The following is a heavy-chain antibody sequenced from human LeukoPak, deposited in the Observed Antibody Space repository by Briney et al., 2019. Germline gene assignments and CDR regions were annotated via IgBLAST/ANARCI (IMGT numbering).Heavy chain of an antibody. Sequence: GGSLRLSWAASGFTFSSYWMHWVRQAPGKGLVWVSRINSDGSSTSYADSVKGRFTISRDNAKNTLYLQMNSLRAEDTAVCYCARVRQWLVPTFDYWGQGTLVTVSS. CDR1: GFTFSSYW. CDR3: ARVRQWLVPTFDY. J-gene: IGHJ4*02. D-gene: IGHD6-19*01. CDR2: INSDGSST. V-gene: IGHV3-74*01.